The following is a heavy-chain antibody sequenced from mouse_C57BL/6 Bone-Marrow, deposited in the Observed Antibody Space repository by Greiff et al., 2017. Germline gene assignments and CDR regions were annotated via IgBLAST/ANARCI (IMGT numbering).Heavy chain of an antibody. J-gene: IGHJ4*01. CDR3: VRHRVLLRYHYAMDY. CDR1: GFSFNTYA. Sequence: EVQLVEPGGGLVQPKGSLKLSCAASGFSFNTYAMNWVRQAPGKGLEWVARIRRKSNNYATYYADTVKDRLTISRDASESMLYLQMNNLKTEDTAMYYCVRHRVLLRYHYAMDYWGQGTSVTVSS. V-gene: IGHV10-1*01. D-gene: IGHD1-1*01. CDR2: IRRKSNNYAT.